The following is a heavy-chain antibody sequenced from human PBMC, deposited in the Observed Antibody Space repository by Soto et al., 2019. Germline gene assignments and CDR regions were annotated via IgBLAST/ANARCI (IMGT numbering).Heavy chain of an antibody. Sequence: GASVKVSCKASGYTFANHGVSWVRQAPGQGLEWMGWIKVSTGITNYAGNFQGRVTMTTHTSTSTVYMELRSLRSADTAVYFCARHYSSDWHFVFDSWGQGTRVTVSS. D-gene: IGHD6-19*01. V-gene: IGHV1-18*01. CDR2: IKVSTGIT. J-gene: IGHJ4*02. CDR3: ARHYSSDWHFVFDS. CDR1: GYTFANHG.